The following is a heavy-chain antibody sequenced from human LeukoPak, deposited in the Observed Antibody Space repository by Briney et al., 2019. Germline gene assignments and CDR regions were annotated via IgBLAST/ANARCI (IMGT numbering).Heavy chain of an antibody. D-gene: IGHD3-22*01. Sequence: SETLSLTCTVSGGSISSYYWSWIRQPPGKGLEWIGYIYTSGSTNYNPSLKSRVTISVDTSKNQFSLKLSSVTAADTAVYYCRVTGSRVYDSSGYYYDYFDYWGQGILVTVSS. V-gene: IGHV4-4*09. J-gene: IGHJ4*02. CDR3: RVTGSRVYDSSGYYYDYFDY. CDR2: IYTSGST. CDR1: GGSISSYY.